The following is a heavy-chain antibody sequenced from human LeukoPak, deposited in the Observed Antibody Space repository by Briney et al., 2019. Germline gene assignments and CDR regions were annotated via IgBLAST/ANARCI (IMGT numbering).Heavy chain of an antibody. D-gene: IGHD2-15*01. J-gene: IGHJ4*02. CDR2: ISAYNGDT. CDR3: ARASVAAALPPDY. Sequence: ASVTVSCKASGYPFISHGISWVRQAPGQGLEWMGWISAYNGDTRYAQNFQGRVTMTTDTSTSAAYMELRSLRSDDTAVYYCARASVAAALPPDYWGQGTQVTVSS. V-gene: IGHV1-18*01. CDR1: GYPFISHG.